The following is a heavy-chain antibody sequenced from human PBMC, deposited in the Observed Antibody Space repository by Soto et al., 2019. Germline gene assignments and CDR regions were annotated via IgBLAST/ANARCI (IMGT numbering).Heavy chain of an antibody. CDR1: GGPVSSGDYF. D-gene: IGHD3-10*01. CDR2: IYYSGST. Sequence: SETLSLTCTVSGGPVSSGDYFWSWLRQSPGKRLEWIAYIYYSGSTNYNPSLKSRATISVDTSKSQVSLTLTSMTAADAAVYYCARSPNYYYYGFDVWGQGTTVTVSS. J-gene: IGHJ6*02. CDR3: ARSPNYYYYGFDV. V-gene: IGHV4-61*08.